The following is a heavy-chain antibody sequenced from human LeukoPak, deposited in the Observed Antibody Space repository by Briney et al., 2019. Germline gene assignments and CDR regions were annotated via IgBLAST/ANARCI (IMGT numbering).Heavy chain of an antibody. D-gene: IGHD2-15*01. J-gene: IGHJ4*02. V-gene: IGHV1-69*13. CDR1: GGTFSSYA. Sequence: SVKVFCKASGGTFSSYAISWVRQAPGQGLEWMGGIIPIFGTANYAQKFQGRVTITADESTSTAYMELSSLRSEDTAVYYCASGALLYYFDYWGQGTLVTVSS. CDR3: ASGALLYYFDY. CDR2: IIPIFGTA.